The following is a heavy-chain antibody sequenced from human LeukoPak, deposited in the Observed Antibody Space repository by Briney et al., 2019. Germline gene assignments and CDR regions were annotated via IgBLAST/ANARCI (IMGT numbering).Heavy chain of an antibody. CDR2: ISAYNGNT. J-gene: IGHJ4*02. D-gene: IGHD6-19*01. Sequence: ASVKVSCKASGYTFTSYGISWVRQAPGQGLEWMGWISAYNGNTNYAQKLQGRVTMTTDTSTSTAYMQLRSLRSDDTAVYYCARDYRARQWLVLGYWGQGTLVTVSS. V-gene: IGHV1-18*01. CDR1: GYTFTSYG. CDR3: ARDYRARQWLVLGY.